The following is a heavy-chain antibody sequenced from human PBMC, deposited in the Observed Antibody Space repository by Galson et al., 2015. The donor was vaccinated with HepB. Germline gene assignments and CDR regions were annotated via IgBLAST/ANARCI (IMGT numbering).Heavy chain of an antibody. J-gene: IGHJ3*02. CDR3: ARTGIALAGTLLVAFDI. V-gene: IGHV5-51*01. CDR2: IYPADSDT. Sequence: SGAAVTRPVDSPKISCQCSGYSFTIYWIVWVRHVSGNGLVRLGIIYPADSDTRYSPSFQGKVTISADKSITTAYLQWSSLRASDTAMYYCARTGIALAGTLLVAFDIWGQGTMVTVSS. CDR1: GYSFTIYW. D-gene: IGHD6-19*01.